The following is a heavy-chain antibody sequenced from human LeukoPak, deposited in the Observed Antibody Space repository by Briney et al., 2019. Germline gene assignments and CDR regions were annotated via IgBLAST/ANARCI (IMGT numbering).Heavy chain of an antibody. D-gene: IGHD5-24*01. J-gene: IGHJ4*02. CDR2: IYYSGST. CDR1: GGSISSYY. V-gene: IGHV4-59*01. CDR3: ARVSRDGYNGFDY. Sequence: SETLSLTCTVSGGSISSYYWSWIRQPPGKGLEWIGYIYYSGSTNYNPSLKSRVTISVDTSKNQFSLKLSSVTAADTAVYYCARVSRDGYNGFDYWGQGTLVTVSS.